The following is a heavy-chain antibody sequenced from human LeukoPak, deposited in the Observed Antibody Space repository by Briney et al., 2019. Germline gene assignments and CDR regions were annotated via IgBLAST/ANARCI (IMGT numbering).Heavy chain of an antibody. D-gene: IGHD5-12*01. Sequence: GGSLRLSCAASGFTFSTYGMHWVRQAPGKGLEWVSGINWNGGSTGYADSVKGRFTISRDNAKNSLYLQMNSLRAEDTALYYCARDRLRLPYYFDYWGQGTLVTVSS. CDR2: INWNGGST. J-gene: IGHJ4*02. CDR1: GFTFSTYG. CDR3: ARDRLRLPYYFDY. V-gene: IGHV3-20*04.